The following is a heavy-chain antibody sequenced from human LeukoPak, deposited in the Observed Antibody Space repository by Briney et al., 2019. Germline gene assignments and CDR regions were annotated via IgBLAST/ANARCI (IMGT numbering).Heavy chain of an antibody. CDR1: GFTFSSYE. D-gene: IGHD3-22*01. V-gene: IGHV3-48*03. J-gene: IGHJ4*02. CDR2: ISSRGSTI. CDR3: ARDLGGYYYDSHR. Sequence: GGSLRLSCAASGFTFSSYEMNWVRQAPGRGPEWVSYISSRGSTIYYADSVKGRFTTSRDNAKNSLYLQMNSLRAEDTAVYYCARDLGGYYYDSHRWGQGTLVTVSS.